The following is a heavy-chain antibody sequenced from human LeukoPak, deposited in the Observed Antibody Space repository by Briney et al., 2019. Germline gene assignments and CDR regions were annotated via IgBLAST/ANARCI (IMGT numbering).Heavy chain of an antibody. D-gene: IGHD5-18*01. V-gene: IGHV3-30*04. CDR1: GFTFSSYA. J-gene: IGHJ4*02. CDR3: ARPRTAKNPSAFDF. Sequence: GGSLRLSCAASGFTFSSYAMHWVRQAPGMGLEWLAVISYDGSNKFYADSVKGRFTISRDDSKDTLYLHMSSLRAEDTAVYSCARPRTAKNPSAFDFWGQGTLVTVSS. CDR2: ISYDGSNK.